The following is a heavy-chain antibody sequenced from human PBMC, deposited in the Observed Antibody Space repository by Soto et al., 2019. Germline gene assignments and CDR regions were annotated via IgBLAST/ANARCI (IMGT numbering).Heavy chain of an antibody. Sequence: GGSLRLSCTASGFTFGDYAMSWFRQAPGKGLEWVGFIRSKAYGGTTEYAASVKGRFTISRDDSKSIAYLQMNSLKTEDTAVYYCTRAIHRKNYYYGMDGWGQGTTVTV. CDR1: GFTFGDYA. J-gene: IGHJ6*02. CDR3: TRAIHRKNYYYGMDG. V-gene: IGHV3-49*03. CDR2: IRSKAYGGTT.